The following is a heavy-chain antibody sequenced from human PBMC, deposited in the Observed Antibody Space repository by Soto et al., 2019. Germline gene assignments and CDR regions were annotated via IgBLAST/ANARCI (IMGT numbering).Heavy chain of an antibody. J-gene: IGHJ2*01. D-gene: IGHD2-21*01. CDR1: GFTFSSYW. V-gene: IGHV3-7*01. Sequence: GGSLRLSCAASGFTFSSYWMSWVRQAPGKGLEWVANINQDGSEKYYVDSVKGRFTISRDNAKNSLYLQMNSLRAEDTAVYYCARDGGPGGERYWYFDLWGRGTLVTVSS. CDR2: INQDGSEK. CDR3: ARDGGPGGERYWYFDL.